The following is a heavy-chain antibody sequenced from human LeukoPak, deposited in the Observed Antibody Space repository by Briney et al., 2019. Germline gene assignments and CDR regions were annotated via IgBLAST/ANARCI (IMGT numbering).Heavy chain of an antibody. Sequence: PGGSLRLSCAASGFTFSSYWMHWVRRAPGKGLVWVSRINSDGSSTSYADSVKGRFTISRDNTKNTLYLQMNSLRAEDTAVYYCARVQGTALFRWYWGQGTLVTVSS. D-gene: IGHD2-21*01. J-gene: IGHJ4*02. CDR2: INSDGSST. CDR1: GFTFSSYW. V-gene: IGHV3-74*01. CDR3: ARVQGTALFRWY.